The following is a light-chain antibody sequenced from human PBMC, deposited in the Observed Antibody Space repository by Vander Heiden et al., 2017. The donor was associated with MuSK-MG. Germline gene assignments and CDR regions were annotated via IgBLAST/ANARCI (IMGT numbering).Light chain of an antibody. CDR1: QSISSY. CDR2: AAS. CDR3: QQSYSTYT. Sequence: DIQMTQSPSPLSASVGDRVTITCRASQSISSYLNWYQQKPGKAPKLLIYAASRLQSGVPSRFSGSGSGTDFTLTISRLQPEDFATYYCQQSYSTYTFGQGTKLEIK. J-gene: IGKJ2*01. V-gene: IGKV1-39*01.